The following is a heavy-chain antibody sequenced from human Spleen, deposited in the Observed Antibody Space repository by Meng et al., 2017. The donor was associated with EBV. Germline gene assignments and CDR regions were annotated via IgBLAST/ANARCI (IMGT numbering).Heavy chain of an antibody. CDR1: GYTFADYY. V-gene: IGHV1-2*06. D-gene: IGHD5-18*01. CDR2: IIPKSGVT. Sequence: HVQPVQSGAEVKKPGASVKVSCKASGYTFADYYLHWVRQAPGQGLEWMGRIIPKSGVTNYAQKFQGRVTMTRDTSINTAYMELSSLRSEDTAVYYCAREAALSYESSGLAYWGHGTLVTVSS. CDR3: AREAALSYESSGLAY. J-gene: IGHJ4*01.